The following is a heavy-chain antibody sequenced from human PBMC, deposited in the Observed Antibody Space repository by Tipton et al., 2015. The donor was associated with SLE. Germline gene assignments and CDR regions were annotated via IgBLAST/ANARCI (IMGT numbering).Heavy chain of an antibody. CDR1: GGSFSGYY. CDR3: ARAGEDQLLSSDY. CDR2: IYYSGST. V-gene: IGHV4-59*01. Sequence: LRLSCAVYGGSFSGYYWSWIRQPPGEGLEWIGYIYYSGSTNYNPSLKSRVTISVDTSKNQFSLKLSSVTAADTAVSYCARAGEDQLLSSDYWGQGTLVTVSS. D-gene: IGHD2-2*01. J-gene: IGHJ4*02.